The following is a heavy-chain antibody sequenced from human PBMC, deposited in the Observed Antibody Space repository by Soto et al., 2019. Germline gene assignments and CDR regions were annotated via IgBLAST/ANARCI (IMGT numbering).Heavy chain of an antibody. V-gene: IGHV4-39*01. CDR3: ARSPLHLTLFDY. Sequence: SETLSLTCTVSGGSISSSSYYWGWIRQSPGKGLEWIGSIYYSGSTYYNPSLKSRVTISVDTSKNQFSLKLSSVTAADTAVYYCARSPLHLTLFDYWGQGTLVTVSS. CDR1: GGSISSSSYY. J-gene: IGHJ4*02. CDR2: IYYSGST. D-gene: IGHD7-27*01.